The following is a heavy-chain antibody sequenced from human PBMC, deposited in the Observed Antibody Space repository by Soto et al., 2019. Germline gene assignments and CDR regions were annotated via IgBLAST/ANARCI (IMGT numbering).Heavy chain of an antibody. CDR2: IYYSGST. Sequence: QVQLQESGPGLVKPSQTLSLTCTASGGSISSGGYYWSWMRQHPGKGLEWIGYIYYSGSTYYNPSLKSRVTIXXDXSXXQFALKLSSVTAADTAVYYCAGSRGTGTYPHDCQPWGQGTLVTVSS. CDR3: AGSRGTGTYPHDCQP. J-gene: IGHJ1*01. D-gene: IGHD1-26*01. CDR1: GGSISSGGYY. V-gene: IGHV4-31*03.